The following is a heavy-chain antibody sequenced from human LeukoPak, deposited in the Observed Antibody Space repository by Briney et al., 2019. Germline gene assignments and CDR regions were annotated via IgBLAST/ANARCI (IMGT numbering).Heavy chain of an antibody. CDR3: AGAPFYGHDY. Sequence: PSETLSLTCAVYGGSFSGYYWSWIRQPPGKGLEWIGEINHSGSTNYNPSLKSRVTISVDTSKNQFSLKLSSVTAADTAVYCCAGAPFYGHDYWGRGTLVTVSS. J-gene: IGHJ4*02. CDR2: INHSGST. CDR1: GGSFSGYY. D-gene: IGHD4-17*01. V-gene: IGHV4-34*01.